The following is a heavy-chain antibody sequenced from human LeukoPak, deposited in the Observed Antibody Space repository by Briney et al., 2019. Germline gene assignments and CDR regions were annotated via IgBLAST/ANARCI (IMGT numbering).Heavy chain of an antibody. J-gene: IGHJ4*02. Sequence: PETLSPTCTVSGGSISSYYWSWIRQPPGEGLEWIGFIYYSGSTNYNPSLKSRVTISVDTSKNQFSLKLSSVTAADTAVYYCAASGSYFWDFDYWGQGTLVTVSS. V-gene: IGHV4-59*08. CDR2: IYYSGST. CDR1: GGSISSYY. CDR3: AASGSYFWDFDY. D-gene: IGHD1-26*01.